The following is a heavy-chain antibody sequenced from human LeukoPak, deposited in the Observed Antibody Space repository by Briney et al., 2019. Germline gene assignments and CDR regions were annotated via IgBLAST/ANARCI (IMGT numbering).Heavy chain of an antibody. CDR2: VTWNSGTI. CDR1: GFTFDDYA. Sequence: GGSLRLSCAASGFTFDDYAMHWVRQAPGKGLGWVSGVTWNSGTIGYADSVEGRFTISRDNAKNSLYLQMNSLRAEDTALYYCAKDIGSSSWFYFDYWGQGTLVTVSS. J-gene: IGHJ4*02. V-gene: IGHV3-9*01. D-gene: IGHD6-13*01. CDR3: AKDIGSSSWFYFDY.